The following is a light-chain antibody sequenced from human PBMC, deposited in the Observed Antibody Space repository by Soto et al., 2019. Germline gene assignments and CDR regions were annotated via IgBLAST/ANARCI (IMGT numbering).Light chain of an antibody. V-gene: IGKV1-39*01. CDR1: QSISSY. Sequence: DMQMTQSPSSLSASVGDRVTITCRASQSISSYLNWYQHKPGKAPKLLIYAASSLQTGVPSRFSGSRSGTDFDLTISSLQRDDFATYYCQQTDSFPRTFGQGTKVEMK. CDR3: QQTDSFPRT. CDR2: AAS. J-gene: IGKJ1*01.